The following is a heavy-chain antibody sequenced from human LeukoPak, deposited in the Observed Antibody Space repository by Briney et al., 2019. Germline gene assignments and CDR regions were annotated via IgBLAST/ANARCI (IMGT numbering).Heavy chain of an antibody. CDR1: GGTFSSYA. J-gene: IGHJ4*02. Sequence: SVKVSCKASGGTFSSYAISWVRQAPGQGLEWMGGIIPIFGTANYAQKFQGRVTITTDESTSTAYMELSSLRSEDTAVYYCARGRAPLYYFDYWGQGTLVTVSS. CDR3: ARGRAPLYYFDY. V-gene: IGHV1-69*05. CDR2: IIPIFGTA.